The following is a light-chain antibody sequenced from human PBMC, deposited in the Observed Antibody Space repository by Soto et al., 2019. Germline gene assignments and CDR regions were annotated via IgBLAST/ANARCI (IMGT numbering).Light chain of an antibody. V-gene: IGKV3-20*01. J-gene: IGKJ1*01. Sequence: EVVLALSPGTLSLSPGVRATLSCRASPSVSSSYLAWYLQSPGQASRLLIYGASSRAPGIPDRFSGSGSGTDFTLTISRLEPEDFAVYYGQQHGSSPETFGQGTKGDIK. CDR3: QQHGSSPET. CDR1: PSVSSSY. CDR2: GAS.